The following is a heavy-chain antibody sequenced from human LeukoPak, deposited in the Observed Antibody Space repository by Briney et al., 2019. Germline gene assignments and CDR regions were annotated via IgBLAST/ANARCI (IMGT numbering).Heavy chain of an antibody. CDR3: ARVTGLYGYNWFDP. CDR1: GGSISGYY. Sequence: PSETLSLTCTVSGGSISGYYWSWIRQPPGQGLEWIGYIYYSGSTNYNPSLKSRVTISVDTSKNQFSLKLSSVTAADTAVYYCARVTGLYGYNWFDPWGQGTLVTVSS. J-gene: IGHJ5*02. CDR2: IYYSGST. V-gene: IGHV4-59*01. D-gene: IGHD3-16*02.